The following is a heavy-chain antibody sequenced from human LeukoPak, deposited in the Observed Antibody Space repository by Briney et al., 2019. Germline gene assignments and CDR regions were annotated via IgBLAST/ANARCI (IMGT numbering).Heavy chain of an antibody. CDR1: GGSISSYY. D-gene: IGHD2-2*01. CDR2: ISGSGGST. J-gene: IGHJ5*02. Sequence: PSETLSLTCTVSGGSISSYYWSWVRQAPGKGLEWVSAISGSGGSTYYADSVKGRFTISRDNSKNTLYLQMNSLRAEDTAVYYCAKELGYCSSTSCFFGPWGQGTLVTVSS. V-gene: IGHV3-23*01. CDR3: AKELGYCSSTSCFFGP.